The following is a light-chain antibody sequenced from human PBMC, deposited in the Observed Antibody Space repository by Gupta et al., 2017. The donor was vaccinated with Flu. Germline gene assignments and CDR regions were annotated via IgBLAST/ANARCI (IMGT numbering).Light chain of an antibody. J-gene: IGLJ3*02. CDR2: DDV. CDR3: HVWDFSSQQEV. V-gene: IGLV3-21*02. CDR1: KIGDKG. Sequence: YVLTQAPSMSVAPGQPATLACGGDKIGDKGAHWYQQKPGQPPTLVVRDDVYRPSGIPERFSGSNSGNMATLTINRVEAGDEADYYCHVWDFSSQQEVFGGGTKLTVL.